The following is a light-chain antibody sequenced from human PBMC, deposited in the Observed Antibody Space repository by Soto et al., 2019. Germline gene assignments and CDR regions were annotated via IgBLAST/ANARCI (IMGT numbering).Light chain of an antibody. Sequence: DIQLTQSPSFLSASVGDRVTITCRASQGISSYLAWYQQKPGKAPKLLIYAASTLHSGVPSRFSGSGSGTEFTLTISSLQPEEFATYYCQQLNSYPHTFGQGTKLEIK. CDR1: QGISSY. CDR3: QQLNSYPHT. CDR2: AAS. V-gene: IGKV1-9*01. J-gene: IGKJ2*01.